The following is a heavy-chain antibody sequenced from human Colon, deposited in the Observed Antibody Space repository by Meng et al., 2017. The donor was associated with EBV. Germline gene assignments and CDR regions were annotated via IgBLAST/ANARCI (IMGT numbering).Heavy chain of an antibody. V-gene: IGHV4-39*07. D-gene: IGHD3-16*01. J-gene: IGHJ4*02. CDR1: GDSVSDTNHF. CDR2: INSNWNT. Sequence: LQLPESGPGLVKPSETLSLPCIVSGDSVSDTNHFWGWVRQAPGKGLEWVGSINSNWNTYSNPSLTSRVTMSLDTSKNQFSLKLSSVTAADTAVYYCVRVRGDFDYWGQGTLVTVSS. CDR3: VRVRGDFDY.